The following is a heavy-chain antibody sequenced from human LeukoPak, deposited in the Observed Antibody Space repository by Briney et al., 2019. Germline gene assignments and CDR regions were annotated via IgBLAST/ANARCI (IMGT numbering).Heavy chain of an antibody. J-gene: IGHJ4*02. D-gene: IGHD3-16*01. CDR3: ARHWGKGKGSSPYGFVNY. CDR2: IYPGDSDT. V-gene: IGHV5-51*01. CDR1: GYSFTSYW. Sequence: GESLKISCKGSGYSFTSYWIGWVRQMPGKGLEWMGIIYPGDSDTRYSPSFQGQVTISADKSISTAYLQWSSLKASDTAMYYCARHWGKGKGSSPYGFVNYWGQGTLVTVSS.